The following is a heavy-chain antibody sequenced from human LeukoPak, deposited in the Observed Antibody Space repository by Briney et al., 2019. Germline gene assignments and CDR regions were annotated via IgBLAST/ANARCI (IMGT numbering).Heavy chain of an antibody. J-gene: IGHJ4*02. D-gene: IGHD3-9*01. V-gene: IGHV1-18*01. Sequence: GASVKVSCKASGYTFTSYGISWVRQAPGQGLEWMGWITTYSGNTNYAQNFQGRVTMTTDTSASTAYMELSSLRSEDTAVYYCASPPPNYDILTGFEYWGQGTLVTVSS. CDR2: ITTYSGNT. CDR1: GYTFTSYG. CDR3: ASPPPNYDILTGFEY.